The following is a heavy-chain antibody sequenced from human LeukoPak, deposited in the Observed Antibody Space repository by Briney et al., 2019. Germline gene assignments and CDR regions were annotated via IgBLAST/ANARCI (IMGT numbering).Heavy chain of an antibody. CDR3: ARDKVVGATYFDY. D-gene: IGHD1-26*01. CDR1: GFTLSSYV. Sequence: GGSLRLSCAASGFTLSSYVMSWVRQAPGKGLEWVSSVSATSDSTYYADSVKGRFTISRDNAKNSLYLQMNSLRAEDTAVYYCARDKVVGATYFDYWGQGTLVTVSS. CDR2: VSATSDST. J-gene: IGHJ4*02. V-gene: IGHV3-23*01.